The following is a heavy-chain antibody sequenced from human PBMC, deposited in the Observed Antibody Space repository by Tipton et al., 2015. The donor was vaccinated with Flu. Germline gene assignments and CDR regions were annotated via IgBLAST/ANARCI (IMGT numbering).Heavy chain of an antibody. J-gene: IGHJ4*02. Sequence: TLSLTCTVSGGSISSGSYYWSWIRQPAGKGLEWIGRIYTSGSTNYNPSLKSRVTISEDTSKNQFSLKLSSVTAADTAVYYCARVRSYYDSSGYYYAFDYWGQGTLVTVSS. CDR2: IYTSGST. CDR3: ARVRSYYDSSGYYYAFDY. V-gene: IGHV4-61*02. CDR1: GGSISSGSYY. D-gene: IGHD3-22*01.